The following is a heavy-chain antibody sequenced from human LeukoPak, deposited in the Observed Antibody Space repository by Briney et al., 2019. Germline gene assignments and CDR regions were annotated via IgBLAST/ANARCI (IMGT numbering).Heavy chain of an antibody. Sequence: GESLKISCKGSGYSFTSYWIGWVRQMPGKGLEWMGIIYPGDSDTRYSPSFQGQVTISADKSISTAYLQWSSLKASDTAMYYCARRSPYYDFWSGYYNPSLQDNWFDPWGQGTLVTVSS. V-gene: IGHV5-51*01. CDR3: ARRSPYYDFWSGYYNPSLQDNWFDP. CDR1: GYSFTSYW. J-gene: IGHJ5*02. D-gene: IGHD3-3*01. CDR2: IYPGDSDT.